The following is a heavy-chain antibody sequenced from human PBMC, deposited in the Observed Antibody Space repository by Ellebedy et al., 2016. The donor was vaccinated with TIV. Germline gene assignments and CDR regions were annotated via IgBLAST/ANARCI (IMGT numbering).Heavy chain of an antibody. V-gene: IGHV4-59*01. CDR3: ARSLGATNDY. Sequence: SETLSLTXTVSGGSISSYYWSWIRQPPGKGLEWIGYIYYSGSTNYNPSLKSRVTISVDTSKNQFSLKLSSVTAADTAVYYCARSLGATNDYWGQGTLVTVSS. CDR1: GGSISSYY. CDR2: IYYSGST. J-gene: IGHJ4*02. D-gene: IGHD3-16*01.